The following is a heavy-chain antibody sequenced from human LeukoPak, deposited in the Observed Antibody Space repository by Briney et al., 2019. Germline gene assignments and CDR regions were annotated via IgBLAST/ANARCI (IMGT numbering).Heavy chain of an antibody. V-gene: IGHV4-34*01. Sequence: SETLSLTCAVYGGSFSGYYWSWIRQPPGKGLEWIGEINHSGSTNYNPSLKSRVTISVDTSKNQFSLKLSSVTAADTAVCYCARGRPNCSSTSCYMDVWGKGTTVTVSS. J-gene: IGHJ6*04. CDR3: ARGRPNCSSTSCYMDV. CDR1: GGSFSGYY. D-gene: IGHD2-2*01. CDR2: INHSGST.